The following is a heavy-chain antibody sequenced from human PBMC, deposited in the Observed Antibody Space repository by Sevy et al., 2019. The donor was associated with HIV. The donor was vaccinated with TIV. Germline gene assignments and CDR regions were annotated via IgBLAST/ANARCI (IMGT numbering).Heavy chain of an antibody. CDR1: GYTFRSYG. CDR2: MSTYNGDT. CDR3: ARLELSGSGWYGNGMDV. V-gene: IGHV1-18*01. Sequence: ASVKVSCKASGYTFRSYGISWVRQAPGQGLEWMGWMSTYNGDTNCAQNLQGRVTMTTDTSTTTAYMELRSLRSDDTAVYYCARLELSGSGWYGNGMDVWGQGTTVTVSS. D-gene: IGHD6-19*01. J-gene: IGHJ6*02.